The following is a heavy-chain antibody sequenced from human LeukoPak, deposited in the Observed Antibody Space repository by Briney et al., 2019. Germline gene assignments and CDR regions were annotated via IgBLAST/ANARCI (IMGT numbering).Heavy chain of an antibody. V-gene: IGHV1-46*02. Sequence: GASVKVSCKASGYTFNSSYMHWVRQAPGQGLEWMGIINPSDDSTRYAQKLQGRVTMTKDTSTNTVYMHLSSLSSDDTAVYYCARAYYESSAYRHAVYFDYWGQGTLVTVSS. CDR2: INPSDDST. D-gene: IGHD3-22*01. CDR1: GYTFNSSY. CDR3: ARAYYESSAYRHAVYFDY. J-gene: IGHJ4*02.